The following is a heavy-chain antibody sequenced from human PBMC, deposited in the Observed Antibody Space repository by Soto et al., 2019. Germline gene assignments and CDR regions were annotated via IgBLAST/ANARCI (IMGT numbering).Heavy chain of an antibody. Sequence: PSETLSLTCAVSGGAISSSSYYWGWIRQPPGKGLEGIGSIYYSGSTYYNPSLKSRVTISVDTSKNQFSLKLSSVTAADTAVYYCARLYYYGSGSYSFDYWGQGTLVTVSS. D-gene: IGHD3-10*01. CDR3: ARLYYYGSGSYSFDY. V-gene: IGHV4-39*01. CDR1: GGAISSSSYY. J-gene: IGHJ4*02. CDR2: IYYSGST.